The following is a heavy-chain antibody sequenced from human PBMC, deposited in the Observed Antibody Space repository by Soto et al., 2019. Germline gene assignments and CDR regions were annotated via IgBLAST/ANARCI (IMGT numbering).Heavy chain of an antibody. Sequence: VQLVQSGAEVKKPGSSVKVSCKTSGDTFGTFAINWIRQAPGRGLEWLGGGVPVFGTPNSAPDFQGRGTITADDSANTSFMEVISLRSDDAATYYCATTSRGYTAFFEFWGLGTLVIVSS. D-gene: IGHD5-12*01. J-gene: IGHJ4*02. V-gene: IGHV1-69*12. CDR3: ATTSRGYTAFFEF. CDR2: GVPVFGTP. CDR1: GDTFGTFA.